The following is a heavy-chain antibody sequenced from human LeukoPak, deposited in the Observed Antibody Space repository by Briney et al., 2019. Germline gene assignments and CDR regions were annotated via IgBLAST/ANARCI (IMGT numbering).Heavy chain of an antibody. J-gene: IGHJ4*02. CDR3: ARGDAPYYVWGSYRPIYYFDY. CDR1: GGSFSGYY. CDR2: INHSGST. D-gene: IGHD3-16*02. Sequence: SETLSLTCAVYGGSFSGYYWSWIRQPPGKGLEWIGEINHSGSTNYNPSLKSRVTISVDTSKNQFSLKLSSVTAADTAVYYCARGDAPYYVWGSYRPIYYFDYWAREPWSPSPQ. V-gene: IGHV4-34*01.